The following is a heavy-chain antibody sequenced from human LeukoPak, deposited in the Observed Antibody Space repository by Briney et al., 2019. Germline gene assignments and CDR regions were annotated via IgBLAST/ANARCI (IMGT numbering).Heavy chain of an antibody. Sequence: ASVKVSCKASGYTFSGTGWYLYWLRQAPGQGLEWMGGFDPEDGETIYAQKFQGRVTMTEDTSTDTAYMELSSLRSEDTAVYYCATCPRGTTAGDLDYWGQGTLVTVSS. CDR2: FDPEDGET. CDR3: ATCPRGTTAGDLDY. J-gene: IGHJ4*02. CDR1: GYTFSGTGWY. V-gene: IGHV1-24*01. D-gene: IGHD1-1*01.